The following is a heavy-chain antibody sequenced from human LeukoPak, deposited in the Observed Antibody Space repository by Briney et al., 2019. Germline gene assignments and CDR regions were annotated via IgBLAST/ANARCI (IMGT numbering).Heavy chain of an antibody. CDR2: ISGSGGRT. Sequence: GGSLRLSCAASGFTFSSYAMSWVRQAPGKGLEWGSAISGSGGRTYYADSVKGRFTISRDNSKNTLYLQMNSLRAEDTAVYYCAKDAPVNIVVVPAANSWGQGTLVTVSS. J-gene: IGHJ4*02. V-gene: IGHV3-23*01. CDR1: GFTFSSYA. CDR3: AKDAPVNIVVVPAANS. D-gene: IGHD2-2*01.